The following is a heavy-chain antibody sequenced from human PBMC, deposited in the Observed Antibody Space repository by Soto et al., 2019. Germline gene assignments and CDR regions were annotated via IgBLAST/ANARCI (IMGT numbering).Heavy chain of an antibody. CDR3: ARLVLLWFGEPISAFDI. CDR1: GGSISSYY. V-gene: IGHV4-59*01. J-gene: IGHJ3*02. CDR2: IYYSGST. D-gene: IGHD3-10*01. Sequence: PSETLSLTCTVSGGSISSYYWSWIRQPPGKGLEWIGYIYYSGSTNYNPSLKSRVTISVDTSKNQFSLKLSSVTAADTAVYYCARLVLLWFGEPISAFDIWGQGTMVTVS.